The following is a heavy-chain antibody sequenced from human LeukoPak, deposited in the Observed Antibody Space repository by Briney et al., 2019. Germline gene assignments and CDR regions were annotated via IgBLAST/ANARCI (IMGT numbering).Heavy chain of an antibody. Sequence: GGSLRLFCAASGFTFSSYAMSWVRQAPGKGLEWVSAISGSGGSTYYADSVKGRFTISRDNSKNTLYLQMNSLRAEDTAVYYCAGVVAATGYFDYWGQGTLVTVSS. CDR1: GFTFSSYA. J-gene: IGHJ4*02. V-gene: IGHV3-23*01. CDR2: ISGSGGST. CDR3: AGVVAATGYFDY. D-gene: IGHD2-15*01.